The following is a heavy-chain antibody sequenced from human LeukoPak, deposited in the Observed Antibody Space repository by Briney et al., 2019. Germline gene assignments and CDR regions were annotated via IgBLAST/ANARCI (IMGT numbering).Heavy chain of an antibody. J-gene: IGHJ4*02. CDR3: ARADLRRRGGGQIDY. D-gene: IGHD3-10*01. CDR1: GGSISSSSYY. V-gene: IGHV4-39*07. Sequence: PSETLSLTCSVSGGSISSSSYYWGWIRQPPGKGLEWIGSIYYSGSTYYNPSLKSRVTISVDTSKNQFSLRLSSVTTADTGVYYCARADLRRRGGGQIDYWGQGSLATVSS. CDR2: IYYSGST.